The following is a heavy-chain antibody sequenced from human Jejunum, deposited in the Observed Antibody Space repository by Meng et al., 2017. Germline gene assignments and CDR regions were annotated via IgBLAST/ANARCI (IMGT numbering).Heavy chain of an antibody. CDR1: GFTFSSSS. D-gene: IGHD3-16*01. CDR2: FTGTTTST. Sequence: VQLLESGGGLVQPWGSLRLSCAASGFTFSSSSMSWVRQAPGKGLEWVSTFTGTTTSTYYADSVKGRFTISRDNSKNTLYLQMNSLRAEDTAVYYCAKLTSLWGQGTLVTVSS. V-gene: IGHV3-23*01. J-gene: IGHJ4*02. CDR3: AKLTSL.